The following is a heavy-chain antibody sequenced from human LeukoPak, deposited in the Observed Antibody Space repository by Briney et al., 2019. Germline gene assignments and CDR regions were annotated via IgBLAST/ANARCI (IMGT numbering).Heavy chain of an antibody. D-gene: IGHD3-10*01. CDR1: GFTFSSYG. V-gene: IGHV3-23*01. CDR3: AKDLDGSGSRLYFQH. CDR2: ISASGGTT. Sequence: PGGSLRLSCAASGFTFSSYGMHWVRQAPGTGLEWVSAISASGGTTFYADSVKGRFTISRDNSRNTLFLQMNSLRAEDTAVYYCAKDLDGSGSRLYFQHWGQGTLVTVSS. J-gene: IGHJ1*01.